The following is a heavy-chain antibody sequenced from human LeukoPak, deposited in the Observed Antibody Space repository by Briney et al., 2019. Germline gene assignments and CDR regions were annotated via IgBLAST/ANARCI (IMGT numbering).Heavy chain of an antibody. CDR2: INPSGGST. Sequence: GASVKVSCKASGYTFTSYYMHWVRQAPGQGLEWMGIINPSGGSTSYAQKFQGRVTMTRDMSTSTVYMELSSLRSEDTAVYYCAREKGYSSGWYMEGFDYWGQGTLVTVSS. CDR3: AREKGYSSGWYMEGFDY. V-gene: IGHV1-46*01. CDR1: GYTFTSYY. D-gene: IGHD6-19*01. J-gene: IGHJ4*02.